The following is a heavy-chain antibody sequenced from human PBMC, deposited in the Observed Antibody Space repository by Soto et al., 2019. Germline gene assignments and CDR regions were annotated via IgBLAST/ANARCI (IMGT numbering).Heavy chain of an antibody. D-gene: IGHD3-9*01. CDR1: GDSINSDKYY. CDR2: IYFRGNT. Sequence: QLQLQESGPGLVKPSETLSLTCSVSGDSINSDKYYWGWIRQPPGKGLEWIGSIYFRGNTYYNPSLQTRCTISLDQSKSQFSLKLNSVTAADSAVYFCARLEGLATISDYFDFWGQGALVTVSS. CDR3: ARLEGLATISDYFDF. V-gene: IGHV4-39*01. J-gene: IGHJ4*02.